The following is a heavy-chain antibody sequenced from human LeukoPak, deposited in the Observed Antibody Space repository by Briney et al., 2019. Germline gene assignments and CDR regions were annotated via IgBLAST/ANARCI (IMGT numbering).Heavy chain of an antibody. Sequence: SVKVSCKASGGTFSSYAISWVRQAPGQGLEWMGGIIPIFGTANYAQKFQGRVTITTDESTSTAYMELSSLGSEDTAVYYCARAGYDSSGGGPRYNWFDPWGQGTLVTVSS. CDR1: GGTFSSYA. CDR3: ARAGYDSSGGGPRYNWFDP. V-gene: IGHV1-69*05. D-gene: IGHD3-22*01. CDR2: IIPIFGTA. J-gene: IGHJ5*02.